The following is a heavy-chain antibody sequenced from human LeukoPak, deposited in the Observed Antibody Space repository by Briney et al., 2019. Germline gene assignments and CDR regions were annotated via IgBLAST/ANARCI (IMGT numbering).Heavy chain of an antibody. CDR3: VRDLATVATPYFDF. Sequence: ASVKVSCKASGYTFTGYYIHWVRQAPGQGLEWMGWINCNSGGTNYAQKFQGRLSVTRDTSSSTVYMELSRLRYDDTAVYYCVRDLATVATPYFDFWGQGTLVTVSS. CDR1: GYTFTGYY. V-gene: IGHV1-2*02. J-gene: IGHJ4*02. CDR2: INCNSGGT. D-gene: IGHD4-23*01.